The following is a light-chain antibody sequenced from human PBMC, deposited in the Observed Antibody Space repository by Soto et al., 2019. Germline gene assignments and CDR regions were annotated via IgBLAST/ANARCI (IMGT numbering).Light chain of an antibody. CDR3: QQRSKWPPLT. Sequence: EIVLTQSPATLSLSPGERATLSCRASQSVSSYLAWYQQKPGQAPRLLIYDPSNRATGLPARFSGSGSGTDVTLTISSLEPEDFAVYYCQQRSKWPPLTYGGGTKVEIK. CDR2: DPS. CDR1: QSVSSY. J-gene: IGKJ4*01. V-gene: IGKV3-11*01.